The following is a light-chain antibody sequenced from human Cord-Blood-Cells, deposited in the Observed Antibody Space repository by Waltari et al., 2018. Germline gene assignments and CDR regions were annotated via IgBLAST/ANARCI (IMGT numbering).Light chain of an antibody. CDR3: QQWT. J-gene: IGKJ1*01. Sequence: DIQMTQSPSTLSASVEGRVTITCRASQSISSWLAWYQQKPGKAPKLLIYNASSLESGVPSRFSGSGSGTEFTLTISSLQPDDFATYYCQQWTFGQGTKVEIK. V-gene: IGKV1-5*03. CDR1: QSISSW. CDR2: NAS.